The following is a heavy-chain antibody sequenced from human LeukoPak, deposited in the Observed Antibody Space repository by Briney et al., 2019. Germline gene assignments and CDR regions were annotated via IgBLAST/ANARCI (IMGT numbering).Heavy chain of an antibody. J-gene: IGHJ4*02. V-gene: IGHV3-23*01. Sequence: GGSRNLSCAAPEFTFNSYTMSWIRQAPGKGLEWVSTITTSDGNTYYADSVKGRFTVSRDNSKNTLFLQMNSLRAEDTAVYYCAKDGGLWVSAHWGDSWGRGTLVTVSS. CDR1: EFTFNSYT. CDR3: AKDGGLWVSAHWGDS. CDR2: ITTSDGNT. D-gene: IGHD7-27*01.